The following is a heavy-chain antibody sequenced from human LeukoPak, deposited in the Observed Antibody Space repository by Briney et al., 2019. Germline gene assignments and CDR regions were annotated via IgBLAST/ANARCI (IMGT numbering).Heavy chain of an antibody. CDR3: ASSAAMVSYYYYYGMDV. J-gene: IGHJ6*02. D-gene: IGHD5-18*01. CDR1: GYTFTSYA. V-gene: IGHV1-3*01. CDR2: INAGNGNT. Sequence: ASVKVSCKASGYTFTSYAMHWVRQAPGQRLEWMGWINAGNGNTKYSQKFQGRVTITRDTSASTAYMELSSLRSEDTAVYYCASSAAMVSYYYYYGMDVWGQGTTVTVSS.